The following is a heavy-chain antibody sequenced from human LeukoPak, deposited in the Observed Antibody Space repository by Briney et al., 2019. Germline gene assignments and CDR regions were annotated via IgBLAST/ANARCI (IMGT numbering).Heavy chain of an antibody. J-gene: IGHJ6*04. Sequence: GASVKVSCKASGYTFTGYYMHWVRRAPGQGLEWMGWINPNSGGTNYAQKFQGWVTMTRDTSISTAYMELSRLRSDDTAVYYCAINMVRGVVYGMDVWGKGTTVTVSS. CDR1: GYTFTGYY. CDR2: INPNSGGT. D-gene: IGHD3-10*01. V-gene: IGHV1-2*04. CDR3: AINMVRGVVYGMDV.